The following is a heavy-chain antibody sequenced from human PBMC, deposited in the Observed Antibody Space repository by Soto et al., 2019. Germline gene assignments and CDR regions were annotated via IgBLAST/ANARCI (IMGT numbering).Heavy chain of an antibody. CDR3: AALAPSDIVLPYYYYGMDV. D-gene: IGHD2-8*01. V-gene: IGHV1-58*01. Sequence: SVKVSCKASGFTFTSSAVQWVRQARGQRLEWIGWIVVGSGNTNYAQKFQERVTITRDMSTSTAYMELSSLRSEDTAVYYCAALAPSDIVLPYYYYGMDVWGQGTTVTVSS. CDR2: IVVGSGNT. J-gene: IGHJ6*02. CDR1: GFTFTSSA.